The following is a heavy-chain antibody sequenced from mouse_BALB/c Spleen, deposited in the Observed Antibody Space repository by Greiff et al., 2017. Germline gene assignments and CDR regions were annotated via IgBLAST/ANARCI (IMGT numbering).Heavy chain of an antibody. CDR1: GYTFTSYY. V-gene: IGHV1S81*02. CDR2: INPSNGGT. CDR3: TRAGYYGPDY. J-gene: IGHJ2*01. Sequence: QVQLQQSGAELVKPGASVKLSCKASGYTFTSYYMYWVKQRPGQGLEWIGEINPSNGGTNFNEKFKSKATLTVDKSSSTAYMQLSSLTSEDSAVYYCTRAGYYGPDYWGQGTTLTVSS. D-gene: IGHD1-2*01.